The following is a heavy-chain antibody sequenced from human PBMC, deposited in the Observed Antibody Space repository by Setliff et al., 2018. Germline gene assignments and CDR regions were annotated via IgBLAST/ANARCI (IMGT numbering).Heavy chain of an antibody. CDR1: GGSISTPYYY. CDR3: ARESREIVGDGYFLDY. D-gene: IGHD1-26*01. CDR2: FYFSGST. J-gene: IGHJ4*02. Sequence: PSETLSLTCTVSGGSISTPYYYWSWIRQAPGKGLEWIGDFYFSGSTYYNPTLNSRVTMSVDTSKNQFSLKLTSVTAADTAVYYCARESREIVGDGYFLDYWGQGALVTVSS. V-gene: IGHV4-39*07.